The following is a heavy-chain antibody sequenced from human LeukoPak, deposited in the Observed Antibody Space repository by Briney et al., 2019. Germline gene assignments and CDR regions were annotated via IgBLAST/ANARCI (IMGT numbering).Heavy chain of an antibody. Sequence: AVQVSCKGSRYTFVHYVFRWVRQPPGQGLDWMGWINTYTCKTNYSQNFQGRVTKTSDASTNTAYMELRSMRSDDTAVYYCARDFLFGGKSHDPKGIDSWGQGTLVTVSS. D-gene: IGHD4-23*01. CDR1: RYTFVHYV. V-gene: IGHV1-18*01. CDR3: ARDFLFGGKSHDPKGIDS. J-gene: IGHJ4*02. CDR2: INTYTCKT.